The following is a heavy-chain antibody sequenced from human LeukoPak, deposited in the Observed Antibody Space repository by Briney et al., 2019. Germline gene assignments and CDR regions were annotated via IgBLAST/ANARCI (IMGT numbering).Heavy chain of an antibody. Sequence: GGSLRLSCVASGFSFASYDIHWVRQAPGKGLEWVTSIESDGSKEYYADSVKGRFTISRDNSMNTVNVQMNSLRPEDTAVYYCAKEGSGWYYLDYWGQGTVVTVSA. CDR2: IESDGSKE. V-gene: IGHV3-30*02. J-gene: IGHJ4*02. CDR1: GFSFASYD. CDR3: AKEGSGWYYLDY. D-gene: IGHD6-19*01.